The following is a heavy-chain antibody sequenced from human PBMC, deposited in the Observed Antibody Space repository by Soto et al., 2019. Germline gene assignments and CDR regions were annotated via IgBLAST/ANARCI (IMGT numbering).Heavy chain of an antibody. V-gene: IGHV1-18*01. D-gene: IGHD6-19*01. CDR1: GYTFANYG. J-gene: IGHJ5*02. Sequence: ASVKVSCKTSGYTFANYGVIWVRQAPGQGLEWMGWISAYNGNTNYAQKLQGRVTMTTDTSTSTAYMELRSLRSDDTALYYCAREPVAGIWFDPWGQGTLVTVSS. CDR3: AREPVAGIWFDP. CDR2: ISAYNGNT.